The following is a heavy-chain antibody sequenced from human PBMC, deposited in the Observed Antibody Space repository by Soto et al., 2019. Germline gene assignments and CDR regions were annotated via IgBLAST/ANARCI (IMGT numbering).Heavy chain of an antibody. V-gene: IGHV3-48*01. CDR2: ISSSSSTI. D-gene: IGHD1-20*01. CDR3: ATLTGTTFI. Sequence: GGSLRLSCAASGFTFSSYSMNWVRQAPGKGLEWVSYISSSSSTIYYADSVKGRFTISRDNAKNSLYLQMNSLRAEDTAVYCCATLTGTTFIWGQGTLVTAPQ. CDR1: GFTFSSYS. J-gene: IGHJ4*02.